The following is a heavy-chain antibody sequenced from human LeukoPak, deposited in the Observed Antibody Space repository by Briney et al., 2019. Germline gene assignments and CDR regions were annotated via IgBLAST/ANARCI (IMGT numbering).Heavy chain of an antibody. CDR3: AREEGTYYYDSSGFIDY. J-gene: IGHJ4*02. CDR2: INSDGSST. CDR1: GFTFSSYW. Sequence: GGSLRLSCAASGFTFSSYWMHWVRQAPGKGLVWVSRINSDGSSTSYADSVKGRFTISRDNAKNTLYLQMNSLRAEGTAVYYCAREEGTYYYDSSGFIDYWGQGTLVTVSS. V-gene: IGHV3-74*01. D-gene: IGHD3-22*01.